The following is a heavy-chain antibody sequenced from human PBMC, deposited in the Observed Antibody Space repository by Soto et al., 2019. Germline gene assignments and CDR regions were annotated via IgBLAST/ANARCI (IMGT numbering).Heavy chain of an antibody. CDR1: GFTFSSYE. CDR3: ARGYCTSSACHWNFDY. D-gene: IGHD2-8*02. CDR2: ITSTGSTR. Sequence: LRLSCAASGFTFSSYEMNWVRQAPGKGLEWVSDITSTGSTRYYADSVKGRFTISRDNAKNSLYLQMNSLRAEDTAVYYCARGYCTSSACHWNFDYWGQGTLVTVSS. V-gene: IGHV3-48*03. J-gene: IGHJ4*02.